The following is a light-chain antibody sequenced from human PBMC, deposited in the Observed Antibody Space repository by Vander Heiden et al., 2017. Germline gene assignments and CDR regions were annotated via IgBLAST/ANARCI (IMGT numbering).Light chain of an antibody. CDR1: SSNIGSNT. CDR3: AAWDDSLNGHVV. Sequence: QSVLPQPPSASGPPGQRVPISCSGSSSNIGSNTVNWYQQLPGTAPKLLIYSNNQRPSGVPDRFSGSKSGTSASLAISGLQSEEEADYYCAAWDDSLNGHVVFGGGTKLTVL. V-gene: IGLV1-44*01. CDR2: SNN. J-gene: IGLJ2*01.